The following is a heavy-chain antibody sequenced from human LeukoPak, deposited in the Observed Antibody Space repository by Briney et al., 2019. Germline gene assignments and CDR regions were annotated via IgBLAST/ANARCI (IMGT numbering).Heavy chain of an antibody. V-gene: IGHV3-23*01. CDR2: ISGSGGST. D-gene: IGHD1-26*01. CDR3: AKARGGVGATSYYYYYMDV. J-gene: IGHJ6*03. CDR1: GFTFSSYA. Sequence: GGSLRLSCAASGFTFSSYAMSWVRQAPGKGLEWVSAISGSGGSTYYADSVKGRFTISRDNSKNTLYLQMNSLRAEDTAVYYCAKARGGVGATSYYYYYMDVWGKGTTVTVSS.